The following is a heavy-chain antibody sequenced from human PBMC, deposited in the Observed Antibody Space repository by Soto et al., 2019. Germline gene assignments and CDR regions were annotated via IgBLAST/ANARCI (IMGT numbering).Heavy chain of an antibody. CDR2: ISYDGSNK. Sequence: PGGSLRLSCAASGFTFSSYGMHWVRQAPGKGLEWVAVISYDGSNKYYADSVKGRFTISRVNSKITLYLQMNSLRAEDTSVYFCAKDLGELRTILDYWGQGTLVTVSS. CDR1: GFTFSSYG. CDR3: AKDLGELRTILDY. J-gene: IGHJ4*02. V-gene: IGHV3-30*18. D-gene: IGHD1-26*01.